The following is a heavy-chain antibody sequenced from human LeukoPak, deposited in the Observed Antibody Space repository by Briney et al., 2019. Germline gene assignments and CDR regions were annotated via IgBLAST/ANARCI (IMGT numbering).Heavy chain of an antibody. CDR1: GYTFTSYG. V-gene: IGHV1-18*01. CDR2: ISAYNGNT. Sequence: ASVEVSCKASGYTFTSYGISWVRQAPGQGLEWMGWISAYNGNTNYAQKLQGRVTMTTDTSTSTAYMELRSLRSDDTAVYYCARVKTTVTRYYYYGMDVWGQGTTVTVSS. D-gene: IGHD4-17*01. J-gene: IGHJ6*02. CDR3: ARVKTTVTRYYYYGMDV.